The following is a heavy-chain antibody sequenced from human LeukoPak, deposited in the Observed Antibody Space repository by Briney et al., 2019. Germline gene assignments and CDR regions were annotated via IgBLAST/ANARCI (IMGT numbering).Heavy chain of an antibody. V-gene: IGHV3-7*01. D-gene: IGHD3-10*01. CDR2: IKQDGSEK. J-gene: IGHJ5*02. CDR3: ARTIRYYYGSGKAVHNWFDP. Sequence: GGSLRLSCAASGFTFSSYWMSWVRQAPGKGLEWVANIKQDGSEKYYVDSVKGRFTISRDNAKNSLYLQMNSLRAEDTAVYYCARTIRYYYGSGKAVHNWFDPWGQGTLVTVSS. CDR1: GFTFSSYW.